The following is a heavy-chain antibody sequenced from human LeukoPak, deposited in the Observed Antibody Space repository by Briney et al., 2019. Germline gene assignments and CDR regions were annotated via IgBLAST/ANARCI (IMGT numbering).Heavy chain of an antibody. CDR1: GLTFSSYA. CDR2: ISGSGDST. V-gene: IGHV3-23*01. CDR3: AKGGVTMGIIDY. J-gene: IGHJ4*02. D-gene: IGHD3-10*01. Sequence: GGSLRLSCAASGLTFSSYAMSWVRQAPGKGLEWVSVISGSGDSTYFIDSVKGRFTISRGNSKNTLDLQMNSLRAEDTAVYYCAKGGVTMGIIDYWGQGALVTVSS.